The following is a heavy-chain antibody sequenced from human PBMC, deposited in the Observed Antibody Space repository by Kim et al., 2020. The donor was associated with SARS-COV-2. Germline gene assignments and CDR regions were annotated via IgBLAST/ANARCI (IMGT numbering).Heavy chain of an antibody. J-gene: IGHJ6*03. CDR2: IYYSGST. V-gene: IGHV4-39*01. CDR3: AIHRGDSIPYYYYDYM. D-gene: IGHD3-3*02. CDR1: GGSISSSSYY. Sequence: SETLSLTCTVSGGSISSSSYYWGWIRQPPGKGLEWIGSIYYSGSTYYNPSLKSRVTISVDTSKNQFSLKLSSVTAADTAEYYCAIHRGDSIPYYYYDYM.